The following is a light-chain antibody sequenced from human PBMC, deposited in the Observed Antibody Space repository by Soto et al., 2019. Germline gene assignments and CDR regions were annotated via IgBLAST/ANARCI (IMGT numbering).Light chain of an antibody. CDR2: SNN. V-gene: IGLV1-44*01. CDR3: AAWDDSLNGQV. J-gene: IGLJ3*02. CDR1: SSNIGSNT. Sequence: QSVLTQPPSASGTPGQRVTISCSGSSSNIGSNTVNWYQQLPGTAPKLLIYSNNQRPSGVPDRFSGSKSGTSASLAISGLQSEDEADYYCAAWDDSLNGQVFGGGNQLTVL.